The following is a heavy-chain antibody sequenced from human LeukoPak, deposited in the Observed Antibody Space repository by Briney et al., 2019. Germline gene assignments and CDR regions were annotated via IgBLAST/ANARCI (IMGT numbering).Heavy chain of an antibody. D-gene: IGHD1-1*01. CDR1: GGSFSGYH. CDR3: ARGLDHAKTGD. J-gene: IGHJ4*02. V-gene: IGHV4-34*01. CDR2: IHPSGST. Sequence: PSETLSLTCAVSGGSFSGYHCSWIRQPPGERLEWIGEIHPSGSTNYNPSLQSRVTLSLDTSKNQFSLKLSSVTAADTAVYYCARGLDHAKTGDWGQGTLVIVSS.